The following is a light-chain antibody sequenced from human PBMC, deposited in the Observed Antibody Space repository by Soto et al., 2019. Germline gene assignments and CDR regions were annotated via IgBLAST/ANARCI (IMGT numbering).Light chain of an antibody. CDR1: SGHTNYA. CDR3: LSWGDAIHDVV. V-gene: IGLV4-69*01. J-gene: IGLJ2*01. CDR2: LNSDGSH. Sequence: QSVLTQSPSASASLGASVKLTCTLSSGHTNYAIAWHQQQPDKGPRYLMKLNSDGSHSKGDGIPDRFSGSASGAERHLTISSLQSEDEAEYYCLSWGDAIHDVVFCGGTKVTVL.